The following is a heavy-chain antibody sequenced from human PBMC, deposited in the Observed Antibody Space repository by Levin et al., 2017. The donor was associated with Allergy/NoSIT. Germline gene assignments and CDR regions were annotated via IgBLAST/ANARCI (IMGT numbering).Heavy chain of an antibody. J-gene: IGHJ4*02. D-gene: IGHD2-15*01. CDR3: ARVDCSGGSCSDDY. Sequence: SETLSLTCTVSGGSISSGGYYWSWIRQHPGKGLEWIGYIYYSGSTYYNPSLKSRVTISVDTSKNQFSLKLSSVTAADTAVYYCARVDCSGGSCSDDYWGQGTLVTVSS. CDR1: GGSISSGGYY. V-gene: IGHV4-31*03. CDR2: IYYSGST.